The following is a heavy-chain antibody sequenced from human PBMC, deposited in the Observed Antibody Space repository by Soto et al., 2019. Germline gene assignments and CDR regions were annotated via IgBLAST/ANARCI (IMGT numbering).Heavy chain of an antibody. D-gene: IGHD2-2*01. CDR2: VYYSGSS. Sequence: SETLSLTCTVSGGSISGGASFWSWIRQPPGKGLEWIANVYYSGSSYYNPSLKSRLTISVDTTKNQFSLQLKSMTAADTAVYYCAKLSCTSSTCYFPGWFDPWGQGTLVTVSS. J-gene: IGHJ5*02. CDR1: GGSISGGASF. V-gene: IGHV4-31*03. CDR3: AKLSCTSSTCYFPGWFDP.